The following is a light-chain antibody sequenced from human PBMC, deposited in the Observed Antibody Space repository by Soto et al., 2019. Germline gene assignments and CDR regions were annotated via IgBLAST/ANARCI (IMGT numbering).Light chain of an antibody. V-gene: IGKV3-20*01. CDR2: GAS. CDR3: QQHDTSHIT. CDR1: QSVSSNY. Sequence: EIVLTQSPGTLSLSPGERATLSCRASQSVSSNYLAWYQKKPGQAPRLLIYGASRRGTGIPDRFSGSGSGTDFTLTISRLEPEDFSVDYCQQHDTSHITFGQGTRLEIK. J-gene: IGKJ5*01.